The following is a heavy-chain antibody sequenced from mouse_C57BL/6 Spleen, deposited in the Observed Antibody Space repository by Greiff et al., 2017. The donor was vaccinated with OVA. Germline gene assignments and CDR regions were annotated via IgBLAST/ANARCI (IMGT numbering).Heavy chain of an antibody. CDR3: ARCDGSSYWAMDY. CDR2: ISSGSSTI. J-gene: IGHJ4*01. V-gene: IGHV5-17*01. CDR1: GFTFSDYG. D-gene: IGHD1-1*01. Sequence: EVKLVESGGGLVKPGGSLKLSCAASGFTFSDYGMHWVRQAPEKGLEWVAYISSGSSTIYYADTVKGRFTISRDNAKNTLFLQMTSLRSEDTAMYYCARCDGSSYWAMDYWGQGTSVTVSS.